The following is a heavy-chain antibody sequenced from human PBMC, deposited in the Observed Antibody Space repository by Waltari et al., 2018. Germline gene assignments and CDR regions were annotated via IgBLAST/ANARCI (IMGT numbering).Heavy chain of an antibody. CDR1: GDSISRSDYY. J-gene: IGHJ5*02. Sequence: QLQLQESGPGLVKPSETLSLSCTVSGDSISRSDYYWGWIRQPPGKGLEWIGSVDDSGNSDYNPSLKGRVDISTDTSKKQLCLRLTSVTAADSAVYHCARQRPAALVAWFDAWGQGTPVIVSS. CDR3: ARQRPAALVAWFDA. V-gene: IGHV4-39*07. D-gene: IGHD2-2*01. CDR2: VDDSGNS.